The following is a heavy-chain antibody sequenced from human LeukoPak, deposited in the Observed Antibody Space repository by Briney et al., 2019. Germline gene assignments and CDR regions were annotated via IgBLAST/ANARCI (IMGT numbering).Heavy chain of an antibody. CDR1: GFTFSSYG. V-gene: IGHV3-15*01. Sequence: GGSLRLSCAASGFTFSSYGMHWVRQAPGKGLEWVGRIKSETDGGTTDYAAPVKGRFTISRDDSKSTLYLQMNRLKTEDTAVYYCTTDGEDIVTDEFDYWGQGTLVTVSS. D-gene: IGHD5-12*01. CDR3: TTDGEDIVTDEFDY. J-gene: IGHJ4*02. CDR2: IKSETDGGTT.